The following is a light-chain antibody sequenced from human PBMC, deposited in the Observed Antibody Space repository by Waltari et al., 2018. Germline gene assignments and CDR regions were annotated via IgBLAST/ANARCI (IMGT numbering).Light chain of an antibody. CDR3: QQYEDWPRHS. J-gene: IGKJ4*01. CDR2: GAY. CDR1: QNVGTS. Sequence: EIVVTQSPATLSVSPGERVTLSCRASQNVGTSLAWYQQKPGQTPRLLIFGAYSRASGVPARFSGSGFGTDVPLAISSLQSEDFAVYYCQQYEDWPRHSFGGGTKVQIE. V-gene: IGKV3-15*01.